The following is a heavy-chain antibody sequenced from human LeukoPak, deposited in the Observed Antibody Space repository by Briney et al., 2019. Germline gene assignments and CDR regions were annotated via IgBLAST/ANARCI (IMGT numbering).Heavy chain of an antibody. V-gene: IGHV4-4*07. J-gene: IGHJ5*02. CDR1: GGSISSYY. CDR2: IYTSGST. D-gene: IGHD2-2*01. CDR3: ARDLVIVVVPAAIEYRGWFDP. Sequence: SETLSLTCTVSGGSISSYYWSWIRQPAGKGLEWIGRIYTSGSTNYNPSLESRVTMSVDTSKNQFSLKLSSVTAADTAVYYCARDLVIVVVPAAIEYRGWFDPWGQGTLVTVSS.